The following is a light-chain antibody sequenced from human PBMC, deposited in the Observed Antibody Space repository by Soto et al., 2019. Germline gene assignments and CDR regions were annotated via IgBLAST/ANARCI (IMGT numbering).Light chain of an antibody. V-gene: IGLV2-14*02. Sequence: QSALTQPASVSGSPGQSITISCTGTSSDVGSYNVVSWYQQHPGKAPKLMIFEVSERPSGVSDRFSGSKSGSTASLTISGLQAEDEADYYCSSYTAGGTIFGTGTKVTVL. CDR1: SSDVGSYNV. CDR3: SSYTAGGTI. CDR2: EVS. J-gene: IGLJ1*01.